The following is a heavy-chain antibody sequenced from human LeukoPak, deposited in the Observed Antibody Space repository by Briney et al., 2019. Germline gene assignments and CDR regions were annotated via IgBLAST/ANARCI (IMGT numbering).Heavy chain of an antibody. CDR3: ARDPPLPYYYDSSGYEHAFDI. V-gene: IGHV4-39*07. CDR2: IYYSGST. D-gene: IGHD3-22*01. CDR1: GGSISSSSYY. Sequence: SETLSLTCTVSGGSISSSSYYWGWIRQPPGKGLEWIGSIYYSGSTYYNPSLKSRVTISVDTSKSQFSLKLSSVTAADTAVYYCARDPPLPYYYDSSGYEHAFDIWGQGTMVTVSS. J-gene: IGHJ3*02.